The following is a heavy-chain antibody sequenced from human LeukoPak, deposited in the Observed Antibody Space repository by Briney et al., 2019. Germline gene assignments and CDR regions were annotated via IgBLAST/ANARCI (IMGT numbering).Heavy chain of an antibody. CDR2: IYYSGST. V-gene: IGHV4-59*08. D-gene: IGHD3-10*02. CDR1: GFTFSSYS. Sequence: GSLRLSCAASGFTFSSYSMNWVRQAPGKGLEWIGYIYYSGSTNYNPSLKSRVTISVDTSKNQFSLKLSSVTAADTAVYYCAVYGGWFDPWGQGTLVTVSS. J-gene: IGHJ5*02. CDR3: AVYGGWFDP.